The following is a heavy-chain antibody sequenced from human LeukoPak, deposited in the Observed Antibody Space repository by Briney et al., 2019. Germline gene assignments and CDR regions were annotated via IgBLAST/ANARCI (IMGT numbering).Heavy chain of an antibody. D-gene: IGHD3-22*01. CDR3: AAHSSGYYVPFDY. CDR2: ISSSGSTI. Sequence: GGSLRLSCAASGFTFSSYEMNWVRQAPGKGLEWASYISSSGSTIYYADSVKGRFTISRDNSKNTLYLQMNSLRAEDTAVYYCAAHSSGYYVPFDYWGQGTLVTVSS. CDR1: GFTFSSYE. V-gene: IGHV3-48*03. J-gene: IGHJ4*02.